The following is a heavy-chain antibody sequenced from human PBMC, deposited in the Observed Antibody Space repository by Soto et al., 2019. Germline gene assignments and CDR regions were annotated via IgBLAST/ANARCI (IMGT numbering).Heavy chain of an antibody. CDR3: AHAPGIAVTTNWFDP. J-gene: IGHJ5*02. CDR1: GFSLSTSEVG. V-gene: IGHV2-5*02. CDR2: IYWDDDK. Sequence: QITLKESGPTLVKPRQTLTLTCTFSGFSLSTSEVGVGWIRQPPGKALQWLALIYWDDDKRYSPSLKSRLTITKDTSKNQVVLTMTNMDPVDTATYYCAHAPGIAVTTNWFDPWGQGILVTVSS. D-gene: IGHD6-19*01.